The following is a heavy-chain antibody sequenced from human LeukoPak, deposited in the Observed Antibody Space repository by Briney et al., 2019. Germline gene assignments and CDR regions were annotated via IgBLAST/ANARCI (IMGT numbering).Heavy chain of an antibody. D-gene: IGHD3-10*02. CDR1: GFTFSSYA. J-gene: IGHJ4*02. CDR3: AKDVRARLLGGGPYDY. V-gene: IGHV3-23*01. Sequence: GGSLRLSCAASGFTFSSYAMSWVRQAPGKGLEWVSAISGSGGSTYYADSVKGRFTISRDNSKNTLYLQMNSLRAEDTAVYYCAKDVRARLLGGGPYDYWGQGTLVTVSS. CDR2: ISGSGGST.